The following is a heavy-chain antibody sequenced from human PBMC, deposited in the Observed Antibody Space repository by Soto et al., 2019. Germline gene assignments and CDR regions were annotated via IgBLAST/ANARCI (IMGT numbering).Heavy chain of an antibody. D-gene: IGHD3-10*01. CDR3: AGAPWSGELRCGVDV. CDR2: IYSAGST. CDR1: GFTVNGNY. J-gene: IGHJ6*02. Sequence: GGSLRLSCAASGFTVNGNYMSWVRQAPGKGLEWVSVIYSAGSTYYADSAKGRFTISRDNSKNTLYLQMNSLRAEDTAVYYCAGAPWSGELRCGVDVWGQGTTVTVSS. V-gene: IGHV3-66*01.